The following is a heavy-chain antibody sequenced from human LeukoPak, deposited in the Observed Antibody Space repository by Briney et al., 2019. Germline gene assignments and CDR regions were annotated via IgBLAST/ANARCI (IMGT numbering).Heavy chain of an antibody. CDR3: AEETVVVVAATPDAFDI. J-gene: IGHJ3*02. CDR2: ISGSGGST. Sequence: PGGSLRLSCAASGFTFSSYAMSWVRQAPGKGLEWVSAISGSGGSTHYADSVKGRFTISRDNSKNTLYLQMNSLRAEDTAVYYCAEETVVVVAATPDAFDIWGQGTMVTVSS. CDR1: GFTFSSYA. D-gene: IGHD2-15*01. V-gene: IGHV3-23*01.